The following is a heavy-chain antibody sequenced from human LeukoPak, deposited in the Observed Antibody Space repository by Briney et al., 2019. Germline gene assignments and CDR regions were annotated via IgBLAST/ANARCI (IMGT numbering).Heavy chain of an antibody. CDR3: ARAIMMDTAMVNTFDY. D-gene: IGHD5-18*01. Sequence: ASVKVSCKASGYTFTSYYMHWVRQAPGPGLEWMGIINPSGGSTSYAQKFQGRVTMTRDTSTSTVYMELSSLRSEDTAVYYCARAIMMDTAMVNTFDYWGQGTLVTVSS. J-gene: IGHJ4*02. CDR1: GYTFTSYY. V-gene: IGHV1-46*01. CDR2: INPSGGST.